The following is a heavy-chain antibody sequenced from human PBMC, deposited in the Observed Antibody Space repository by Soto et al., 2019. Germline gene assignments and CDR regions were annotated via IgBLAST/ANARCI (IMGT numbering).Heavy chain of an antibody. Sequence: GSLRLSCAASGFTFDDYVMSWVRQAPGKGLEWVSGINWNGGSTGYADSVKGRFTISRDNAKNSLYLQMNSLRAEDTALYYCARAYYGSGSYPFDYWGQGTLVTVSS. J-gene: IGHJ4*02. CDR3: ARAYYGSGSYPFDY. D-gene: IGHD3-10*01. V-gene: IGHV3-20*04. CDR1: GFTFDDYV. CDR2: INWNGGST.